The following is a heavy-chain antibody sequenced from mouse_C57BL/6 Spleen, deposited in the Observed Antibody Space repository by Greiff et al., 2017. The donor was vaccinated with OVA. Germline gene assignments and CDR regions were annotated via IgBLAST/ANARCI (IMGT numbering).Heavy chain of an antibody. V-gene: IGHV1-52*01. CDR3: ASHYDGTHYYAMDY. J-gene: IGHJ4*01. CDR2: IDPSDSET. D-gene: IGHD1-2*01. CDR1: GYTFTSYW. Sequence: VQLQQPGAELVRPGSSVKLSCKASGYTFTSYWMHWVKQRPIQGLEWIGNIDPSDSETHYNQKFKDKATLTVDKSSSTAYMQLSSLTSDDSAVYYCASHYDGTHYYAMDYWGQGTSVTVSS.